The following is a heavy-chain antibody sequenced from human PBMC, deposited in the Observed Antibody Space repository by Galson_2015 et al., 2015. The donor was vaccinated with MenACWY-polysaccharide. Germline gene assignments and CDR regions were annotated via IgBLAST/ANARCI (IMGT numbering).Heavy chain of an antibody. CDR2: ISGSGAST. CDR1: GFTFNSYT. Sequence: SLRLSCAASGFTFNSYTMSWVRQAPGKGLEWVSAISGSGASTYYADSVKSRFTISRDNSKNTLYLQMNSLRAEDTAVYYCANPGLSTGRTSDVDYWGQGTLVTVSS. CDR3: ANPGLSTGRTSDVDY. D-gene: IGHD1-14*01. J-gene: IGHJ4*02. V-gene: IGHV3-23*01.